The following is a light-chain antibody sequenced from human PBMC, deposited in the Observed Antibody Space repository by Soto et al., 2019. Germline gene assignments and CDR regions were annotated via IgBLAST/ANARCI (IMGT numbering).Light chain of an antibody. J-gene: IGKJ2*01. CDR2: GAS. CDR3: QQYDYWPPYT. Sequence: EIVMTHSPATLSVSPGERAIVSCRASQSIRDNLSWYEQTPGRAPRLLIYGASIRATGVPARFSGSGSGTEFTLTISSLQAEDFAVYYCQQYDYWPPYTFGQGTKVEI. CDR1: QSIRDN. V-gene: IGKV3-15*01.